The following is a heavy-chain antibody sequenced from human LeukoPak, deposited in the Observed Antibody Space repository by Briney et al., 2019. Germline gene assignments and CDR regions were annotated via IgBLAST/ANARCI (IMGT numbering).Heavy chain of an antibody. CDR3: ARVGGTNYYYYGMDV. D-gene: IGHD1-26*01. Sequence: SETLSLTCTVSGGSISSGDYYWSWIRQPPGKGLEWIWYIYYSGSTNYNPSLKSRVTISVDTSKNQFSLKLSSVTAADTAVYYCARVGGTNYYYYGMDVWGQGTTVTVSS. V-gene: IGHV4-61*08. CDR1: GGSISSGDYY. J-gene: IGHJ6*02. CDR2: IYYSGST.